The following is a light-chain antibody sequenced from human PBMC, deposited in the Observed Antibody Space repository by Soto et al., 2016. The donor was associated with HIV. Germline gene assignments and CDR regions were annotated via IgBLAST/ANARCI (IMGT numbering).Light chain of an antibody. Sequence: SYELTQPPSVSVAPEKTARLTCGGDKIGSRTVHWYQHKPGQAPVLVVHDDGDRPSGIPERFSGSNSGNTATLTISRVEAADEADYYCQVWDSTTGHYVFGPGTKVTVL. J-gene: IGLJ1*01. CDR2: DDG. CDR3: QVWDSTTGHYV. V-gene: IGLV3-21*03. CDR1: KIGSRT.